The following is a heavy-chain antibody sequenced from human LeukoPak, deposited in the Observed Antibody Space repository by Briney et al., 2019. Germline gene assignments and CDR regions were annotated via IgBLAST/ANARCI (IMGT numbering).Heavy chain of an antibody. CDR1: GFTFSSYG. J-gene: IGHJ4*02. D-gene: IGHD1-26*01. Sequence: PGGSLRLSCAASGFTFSSYGMHWVRQAPGKGLEWVAVIWYDGSNKYYADSVKGRFTISRDNSKNTLYLQMNSLRAEDTAVYYCARGSGSHYPRSDYWGQGTLVTVSS. CDR2: IWYDGSNK. V-gene: IGHV3-33*01. CDR3: ARGSGSHYPRSDY.